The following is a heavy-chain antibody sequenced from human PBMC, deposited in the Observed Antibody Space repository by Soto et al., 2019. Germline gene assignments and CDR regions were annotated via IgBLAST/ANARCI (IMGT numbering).Heavy chain of an antibody. D-gene: IGHD3-10*01. Sequence: GGSLRLSCAASGFTFSSYSMNWVRQAPGKGLEWVSSISSSSSYIYYADSVKGRFTISRDNAKNSLYLQMNSLRAEDTAVYYCARPPRGGWFGELQYYYYMDVWGKGTTVTVSS. J-gene: IGHJ6*03. CDR1: GFTFSSYS. CDR3: ARPPRGGWFGELQYYYYMDV. CDR2: ISSSSSYI. V-gene: IGHV3-21*01.